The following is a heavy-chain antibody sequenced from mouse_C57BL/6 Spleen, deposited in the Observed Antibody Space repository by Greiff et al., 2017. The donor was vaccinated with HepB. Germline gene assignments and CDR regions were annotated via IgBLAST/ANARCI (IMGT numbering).Heavy chain of an antibody. D-gene: IGHD2-4*01. CDR1: GYAFSSSW. J-gene: IGHJ2*01. CDR3: Y. V-gene: IGHV1-82*01. Sequence: QVQLKESGPELVKPGASVKISCKASGYAFSSSWMNWVKQRPGKGLEWIGRIYPGDGDTNYNGKFKGKATLTADKSSSTVYFCARSIYYDYDAYYFDYWGQGTTLTVSS. CDR2: IYPGDGDT.